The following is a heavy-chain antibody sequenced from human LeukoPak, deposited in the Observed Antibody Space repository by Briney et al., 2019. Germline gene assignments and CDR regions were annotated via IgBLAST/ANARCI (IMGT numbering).Heavy chain of an antibody. CDR1: GITFSNYV. Sequence: GGSLRLSCAASGITFSNYVMSWVRQAPGKGLEGVSAISGSGGSTYYADSVKGRFTISRDNSKNTLYLQMNSLRAEDTAVYYCAKRIYGSGSYFDYWGQGTLVTVSS. CDR2: ISGSGGST. J-gene: IGHJ4*02. CDR3: AKRIYGSGSYFDY. D-gene: IGHD3-10*01. V-gene: IGHV3-23*01.